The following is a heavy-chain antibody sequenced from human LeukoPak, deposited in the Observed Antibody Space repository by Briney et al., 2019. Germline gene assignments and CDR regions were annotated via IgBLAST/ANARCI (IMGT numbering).Heavy chain of an antibody. CDR2: IYYSGST. CDR3: ARRVVVVTANDKSDAFDV. V-gene: IGHV4-39*01. J-gene: IGHJ3*01. Sequence: SETLSPTCTVSGGSISSSSYYWGWIRQPPGKGLEWIGSIYYSGSTYYNPSLKSRVTISVDTSKNQLSLKLSSMAAADTAVYYCARRVVVVTANDKSDAFDVWGQGTVVTVSS. CDR1: GGSISSSSYY. D-gene: IGHD2-21*02.